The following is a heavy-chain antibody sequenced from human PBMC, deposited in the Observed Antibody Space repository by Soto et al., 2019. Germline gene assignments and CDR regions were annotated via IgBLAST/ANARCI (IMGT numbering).Heavy chain of an antibody. CDR3: ARNRVGYCSGGSCYSETTRQYYFDY. D-gene: IGHD2-15*01. J-gene: IGHJ4*02. V-gene: IGHV4-30-4*01. Sequence: QVQLQESGPGLVKPSQTLSLTCTVSGGSISSGDYYWSWIRQPPGKGLEWIGYIYYSGSPYYNPSLTIRVTISVYTSTNQCALNLSSVTAADTAVYYCARNRVGYCSGGSCYSETTRQYYFDYWGQGTLVTVSS. CDR1: GGSISSGDYY. CDR2: IYYSGSP.